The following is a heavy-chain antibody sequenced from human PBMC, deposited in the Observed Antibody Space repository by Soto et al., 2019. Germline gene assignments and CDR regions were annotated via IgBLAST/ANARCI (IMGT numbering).Heavy chain of an antibody. Sequence: GASVKVSCKASGYTFTSYYMHWVRQAPGQGLEWMGIINPSGGSTSYAQKFQGRVTMTRDTSTSTVYMELSSLRSEDTAVYYCARATSGWEEKSYGMDVWGQGTTVTVSS. CDR2: INPSGGST. J-gene: IGHJ6*02. V-gene: IGHV1-46*01. CDR1: GYTFTSYY. CDR3: ARATSGWEEKSYGMDV. D-gene: IGHD6-19*01.